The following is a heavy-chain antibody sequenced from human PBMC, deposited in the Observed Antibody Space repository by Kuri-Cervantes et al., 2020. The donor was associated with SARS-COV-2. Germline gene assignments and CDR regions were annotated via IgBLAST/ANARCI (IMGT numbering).Heavy chain of an antibody. J-gene: IGHJ4*02. Sequence: GGSLRLSCAASGFTFSSYWMHWVRQAPGKGLEWVAVISYDGKKKKCIGSGKGRFTISRDNSQNTVYLRMTNLRSEDTAMYYCAKDHFGVHDFWGQGTLVTVSS. CDR2: ISYDGKKK. CDR1: GFTFSSYW. D-gene: IGHD2-21*01. V-gene: IGHV3-30*18. CDR3: AKDHFGVHDF.